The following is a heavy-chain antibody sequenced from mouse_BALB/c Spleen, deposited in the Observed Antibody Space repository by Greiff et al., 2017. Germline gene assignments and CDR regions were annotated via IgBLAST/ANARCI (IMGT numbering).Heavy chain of an antibody. CDR3: ARRSLLLRYERYAMDY. Sequence: VQLQQSGGDLVKPGGSLKLSCAASGFTFSSYGMSWVRQTPDKRLEWVATISSGGSYTYYPDSVKGRFTISRDNAKNTLYLQMSSLKSEDTAMYYCARRSLLLRYERYAMDYWGQGTSVTVSS. CDR1: GFTFSSYG. CDR2: ISSGGSYT. J-gene: IGHJ4*01. V-gene: IGHV5-6*01. D-gene: IGHD2-4*01.